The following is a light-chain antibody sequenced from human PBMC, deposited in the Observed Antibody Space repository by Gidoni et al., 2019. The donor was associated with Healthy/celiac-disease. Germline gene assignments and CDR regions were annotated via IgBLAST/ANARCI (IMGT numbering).Light chain of an antibody. J-gene: IGKJ4*01. CDR1: QSVSSY. CDR2: DAS. Sequence: EMVLTQSPATLSLSPGERATLSCRASQSVSSYLAWYQQKPGQDPRLLIYDASNRATGIPARFSGSGSGTAFTLTISSLEPEDFAVYYCQQRSNWPPGTTFGGGTKVEIK. CDR3: QQRSNWPPGTT. V-gene: IGKV3-11*01.